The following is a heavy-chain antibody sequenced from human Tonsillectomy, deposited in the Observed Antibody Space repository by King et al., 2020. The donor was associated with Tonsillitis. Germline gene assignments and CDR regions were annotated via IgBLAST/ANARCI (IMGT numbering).Heavy chain of an antibody. CDR1: GYTFTGYY. CDR3: ASDKVLLRKFGAGWFDP. D-gene: IGHD3-9*01. V-gene: IGHV1-2*02. CDR2: IDPKRGGT. Sequence: VQLVESGAEVKKPGTSVKVSCKASGYTFTGYYMHWVRQAPGQGLEWMGWIDPKRGGTNYAQKFTCRVTMTRDTSRITAYMELTILTSDHTAGYYCASDKVLLRKFGAGWFDPWGQGTLVTVSS. J-gene: IGHJ5*02.